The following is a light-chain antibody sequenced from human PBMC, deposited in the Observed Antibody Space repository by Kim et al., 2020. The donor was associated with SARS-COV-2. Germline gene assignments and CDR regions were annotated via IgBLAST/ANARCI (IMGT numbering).Light chain of an antibody. CDR1: RSSIGNNY. CDR3: AAWDDILSGPV. J-gene: IGLJ2*01. V-gene: IGLV1-47*01. Sequence: QAVVNQPPSASGTPGQRVTISCSGSRSSIGNNYVYWYQQVPGAAPKLLIYRNDQRPSGVPDRFSGSKSGTSASLAISGLRSEDEADYYCAAWDDILSGPVFGGGTKVTVL. CDR2: RND.